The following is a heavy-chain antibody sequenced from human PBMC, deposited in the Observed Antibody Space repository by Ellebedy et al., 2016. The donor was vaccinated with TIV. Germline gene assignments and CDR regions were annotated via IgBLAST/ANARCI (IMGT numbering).Heavy chain of an antibody. V-gene: IGHV1-46*01. CDR3: ARAPLSGVFYGMDV. CDR2: INPGGGGT. J-gene: IGHJ6*02. CDR1: GYTFTNYY. D-gene: IGHD3-16*02. Sequence: AASVKVSCKASGYTFTNYYMNWARQPPGQGLEWMGIINPGGGGTSYAQKFQGRVTMTRDTSTRTVYMELSSLSSEDTALYYCARAPLSGVFYGMDVWGQGTTVTVSS.